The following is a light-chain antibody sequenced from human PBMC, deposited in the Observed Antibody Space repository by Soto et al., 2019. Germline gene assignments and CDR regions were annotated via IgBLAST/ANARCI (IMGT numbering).Light chain of an antibody. Sequence: EIGLTQSPGALSLSPGERATLSCRATQSVSSTYLAWYQQKPGQAPSLLIYGASSRATGVPDRFSGSGSGTDFTLTISRLEPEDFAMYYCQQFGSSPWTFGQGTKVDIK. CDR2: GAS. CDR3: QQFGSSPWT. V-gene: IGKV3-20*01. CDR1: QSVSSTY. J-gene: IGKJ1*01.